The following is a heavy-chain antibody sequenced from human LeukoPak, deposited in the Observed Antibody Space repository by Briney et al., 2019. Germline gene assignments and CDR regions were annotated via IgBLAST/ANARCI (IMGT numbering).Heavy chain of an antibody. CDR1: GFTFSNYW. CDR3: ARVSSGSYFGYYYYYMDV. Sequence: GGSLRLSCAASGFTFSNYWMHWVRQAPGKGLVWVSRINSDGSSTSYADSVKGRFTISRDNAKNTLYLQMNSLRAEDTAVYYYARVSSGSYFGYYYYYMDVWGKGTTVTVSS. J-gene: IGHJ6*03. CDR2: INSDGSST. D-gene: IGHD1-26*01. V-gene: IGHV3-74*01.